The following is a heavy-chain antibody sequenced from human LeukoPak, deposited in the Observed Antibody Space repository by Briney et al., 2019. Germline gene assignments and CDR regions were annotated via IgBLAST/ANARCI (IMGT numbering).Heavy chain of an antibody. Sequence: GGSLRLSCAASGFSFSSYGMNWVRQAPGKGLEWVSSISGSGTIINYGDSVKGRFSSTRDNFNSVLYLQIYSLRVEDAAVYYCARGHGDWPGNYFDHWGLGTLVSVSS. CDR3: ARGHGDWPGNYFDH. D-gene: IGHD4-17*01. CDR1: GFSFSSYG. CDR2: ISGSGTII. J-gene: IGHJ4*02. V-gene: IGHV3-23*01.